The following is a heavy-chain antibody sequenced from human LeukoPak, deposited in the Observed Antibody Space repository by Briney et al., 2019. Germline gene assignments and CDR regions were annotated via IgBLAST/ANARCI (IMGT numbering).Heavy chain of an antibody. J-gene: IGHJ4*02. Sequence: SETLSLTCTVSGGSMTTHHWNWIRQTPGKGLEWIGYVFDSGRTKENPSLKSRVTLSADTSKNQLSLRLSSVTAADSAVYYCTTIKRGNIFGYFDFWGQGILVTVSS. CDR1: GGSMTTHH. CDR3: TTIKRGNIFGYFDF. CDR2: VFDSGRT. D-gene: IGHD5-18*01. V-gene: IGHV4-59*11.